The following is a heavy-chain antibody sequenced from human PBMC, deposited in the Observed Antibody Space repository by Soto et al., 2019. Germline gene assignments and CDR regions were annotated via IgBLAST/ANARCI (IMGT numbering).Heavy chain of an antibody. CDR2: INHSGST. V-gene: IGHV4-34*01. J-gene: IGHJ3*02. Sequence: PSETLSLTCAVYGGSFSGYYWSWIRQPPGKGLEWIGEINHSGSTNYNPSLKSRVTISVDTSKNQFSLKLSSVTAADTAVYYCASLYDFWSGNDAFDIWGQGTMVTVS. D-gene: IGHD3-3*01. CDR3: ASLYDFWSGNDAFDI. CDR1: GGSFSGYY.